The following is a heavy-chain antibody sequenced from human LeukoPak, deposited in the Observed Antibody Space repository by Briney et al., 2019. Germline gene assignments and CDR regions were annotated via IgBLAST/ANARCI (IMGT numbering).Heavy chain of an antibody. CDR3: ARDFSDYGDLNWFDP. CDR2: INPNSGGT. J-gene: IGHJ5*02. D-gene: IGHD4-17*01. CDR1: GYTLIGYY. V-gene: IGHV1-2*02. Sequence: ASVKVSCKASGYTLIGYYMHWVRQAPGQGLEWMGWINPNSGGTNYAQKFQGRVTMTRDTSISTAYMELSRLRSDDTAVYYCARDFSDYGDLNWFDPWGQGTLVTVSS.